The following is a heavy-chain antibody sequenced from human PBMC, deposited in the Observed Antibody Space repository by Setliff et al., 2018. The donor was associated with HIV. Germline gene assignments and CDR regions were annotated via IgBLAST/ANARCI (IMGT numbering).Heavy chain of an antibody. V-gene: IGHV1-18*01. CDR2: VSPYNGHT. D-gene: IGHD2-2*01. CDR3: ARWSCGRVTCYDSPYNWFEP. Sequence: ASVKVSCKASGYTFTNFGVGWVRQAPGQGLEWMGWVSPYNGHTKYAQRFQGRVTMSTDTSTSTIYMELTSLRSDDTAVYYCARWSCGRVTCYDSPYNWFEPWGQGTLVTVSS. CDR1: GYTFTNFG. J-gene: IGHJ5*02.